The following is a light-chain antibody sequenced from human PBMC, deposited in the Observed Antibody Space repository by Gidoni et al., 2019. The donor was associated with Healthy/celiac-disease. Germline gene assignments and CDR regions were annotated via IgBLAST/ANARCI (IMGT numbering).Light chain of an antibody. CDR1: KLGDKY. CDR3: QAWDSSTVV. CDR2: QDS. J-gene: IGLJ2*01. V-gene: IGLV3-1*01. Sequence: SYELTQPPSVSVSPGQTASITCTGDKLGDKYACWYQQKPGQSPVLVTYQDSKRPSGIPERVSGSNSGNTATLTISGTQAMDEADYCCQAWDSSTVVFGGGTKLTVL.